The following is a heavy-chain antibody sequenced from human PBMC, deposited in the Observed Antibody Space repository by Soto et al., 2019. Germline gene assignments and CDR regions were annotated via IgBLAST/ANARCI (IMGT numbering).Heavy chain of an antibody. D-gene: IGHD3-22*01. CDR3: EGVRQLFGYFYYYMDV. V-gene: IGHV1-18*01. Sequence: ASVKVSCKASGYTFTNYGITWVRQAPGQGLEWMGWIGAYNGNTHYTERLQGRVTMTTDTSTSTAYMELRGLRSDDSAVYYSEGVRQLFGYFYYYMDVWGNGTP. CDR2: IGAYNGNT. J-gene: IGHJ6*03. CDR1: GYTFTNYG.